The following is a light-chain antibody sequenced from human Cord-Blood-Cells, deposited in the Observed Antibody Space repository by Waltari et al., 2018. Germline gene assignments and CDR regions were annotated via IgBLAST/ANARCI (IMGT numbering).Light chain of an antibody. CDR2: RNN. Sequence: QSVLTQPPSASGTPGQWVTISCSGSSSTIGSNYVYWYQQLPGTAPKLLIYRNNQRPSGVPDRFSGSKSGTSASLAISGLRSEDEADYYCAAWDDSLSGWVFGGGTKLTVL. J-gene: IGLJ3*02. V-gene: IGLV1-47*01. CDR3: AAWDDSLSGWV. CDR1: SSTIGSNY.